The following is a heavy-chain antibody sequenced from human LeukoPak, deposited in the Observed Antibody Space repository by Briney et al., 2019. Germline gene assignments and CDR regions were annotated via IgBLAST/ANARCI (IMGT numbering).Heavy chain of an antibody. CDR1: GFTFDDYG. D-gene: IGHD3-22*01. J-gene: IGHJ4*02. V-gene: IGHV3-20*04. CDR2: TNWNGGST. Sequence: PGGSLRLSCVASGFTFDDYGMCWVRQVPGKGQEWVSGTNWNGGSTGYADSAKGRFTISRDNAKNSLYLQMNSLRDEDTDLYYCARGTEVYYDSSSYYSYWGQGTLVTVSS. CDR3: ARGTEVYYDSSSYYSY.